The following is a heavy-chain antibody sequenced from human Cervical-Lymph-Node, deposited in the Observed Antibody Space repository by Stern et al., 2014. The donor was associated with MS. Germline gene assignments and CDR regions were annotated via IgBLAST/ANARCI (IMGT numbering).Heavy chain of an antibody. Sequence: QDQLVQSGAEVREPGASVTLSCATSGYLFTTHYIHWVRQAPGQGLEWVGLINPDGGGTAYAQRFQGRVTVTRDTSTSTVYMTLSSLKSDDTGVFYCTIPNPAFEYWGQGTPVAVSS. CDR2: INPDGGGT. CDR1: GYLFTTHY. D-gene: IGHD2-21*01. J-gene: IGHJ4*02. CDR3: TIPNPAFEY. V-gene: IGHV1-46*01.